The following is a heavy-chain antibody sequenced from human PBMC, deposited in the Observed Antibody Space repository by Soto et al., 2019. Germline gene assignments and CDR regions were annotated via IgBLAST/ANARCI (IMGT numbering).Heavy chain of an antibody. J-gene: IGHJ5*02. D-gene: IGHD3-10*01. V-gene: IGHV4-31*03. Sequence: QVQLQESGPGLVKPSQTLSLTCTVSGGSISSGGYYWSWIRQHPGKGLEWIGYIYYSGSTYYNSSLTSRVTISVDTSKNQFSLKLSSVTAADTAVYYCARVFRQLGVRFDPWGQGTLVTVSS. CDR2: IYYSGST. CDR3: ARVFRQLGVRFDP. CDR1: GGSISSGGYY.